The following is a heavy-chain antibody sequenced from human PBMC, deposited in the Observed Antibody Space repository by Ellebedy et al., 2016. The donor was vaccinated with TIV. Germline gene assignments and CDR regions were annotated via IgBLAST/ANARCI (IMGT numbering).Heavy chain of an antibody. CDR3: AKSHDSSGYHYVGAFDI. Sequence: GGSLRLSCAASGFTFSSYAMGWVRQAPGKGLEWVSVISGSGGKTYYADSVKGRFTISRDNSKNTLYFQMNSLRAEDTAVYYCAKSHDSSGYHYVGAFDIWGQGTMVTVSS. CDR2: ISGSGGKT. D-gene: IGHD3-22*01. V-gene: IGHV3-23*01. CDR1: GFTFSSYA. J-gene: IGHJ3*02.